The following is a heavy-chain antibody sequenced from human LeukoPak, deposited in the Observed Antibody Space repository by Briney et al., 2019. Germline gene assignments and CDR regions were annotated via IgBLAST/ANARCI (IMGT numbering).Heavy chain of an antibody. V-gene: IGHV1-46*01. D-gene: IGHD3-10*01. CDR3: PRARPSYYFDY. Sequence: GASVKVSCKASGYTFTNYNMHWVRQAPGRGLEWMGIINPSGGSTTYAQKFQGTVTMTRDTSTNTVYIELSSLTSEDTDVYYCPRARPSYYFDYWGQGTLVTVSS. CDR1: GYTFTNYN. CDR2: INPSGGST. J-gene: IGHJ4*02.